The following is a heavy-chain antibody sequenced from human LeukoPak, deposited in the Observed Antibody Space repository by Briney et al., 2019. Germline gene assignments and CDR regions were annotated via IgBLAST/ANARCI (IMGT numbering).Heavy chain of an antibody. CDR1: GGTFSSYA. Sequence: ASVKVSCKASGGTFSSYAINWVRQAPGQGLEWMGWIGAYHGSTKYAQKVQDRVTMTVDTSTATAYMELRGLRSDDTAVYYCASVAAAGHYYYNSMDVWGQGTTVTVSS. CDR3: ASVAAAGHYYYNSMDV. D-gene: IGHD6-13*01. J-gene: IGHJ6*02. CDR2: IGAYHGST. V-gene: IGHV1-18*01.